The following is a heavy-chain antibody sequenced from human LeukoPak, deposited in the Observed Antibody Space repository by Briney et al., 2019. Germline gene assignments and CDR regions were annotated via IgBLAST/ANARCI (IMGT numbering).Heavy chain of an antibody. CDR2: IYHSGST. CDR3: ARSDIWGSYRFLDY. CDR1: GGSISSGGYY. Sequence: PSQTLSLTCTVSGGSISSGGYYWSWIRQPPGKGLEWIRYIYHSGSTYYNPSLKSRVTISVDRSKNQFSLKLSSVTAADTAVYYCARSDIWGSYRFLDYWGQGALVTVSS. V-gene: IGHV4-30-2*01. J-gene: IGHJ4*02. D-gene: IGHD3-16*02.